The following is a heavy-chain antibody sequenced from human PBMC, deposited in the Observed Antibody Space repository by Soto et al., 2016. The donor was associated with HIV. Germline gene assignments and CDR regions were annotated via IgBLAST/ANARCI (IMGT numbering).Heavy chain of an antibody. D-gene: IGHD1-26*01. J-gene: IGHJ3*02. CDR2: INPNSGGT. V-gene: IGHV1-2*02. Sequence: QVQLVQSGDEVKKPGASVKVSCKASDYTFTSYGISWVRQAPGQGLEWMGWINPNSGGTNYAQKFQGRVTMTRDTSISTAYMELRRLRFDDTAVYYCARDGWELLAYDIWGQGTMVTVSS. CDR1: DYTFTSYG. CDR3: ARDGWELLAYDI.